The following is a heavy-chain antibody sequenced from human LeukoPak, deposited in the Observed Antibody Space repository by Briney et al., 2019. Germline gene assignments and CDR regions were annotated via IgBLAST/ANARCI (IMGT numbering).Heavy chain of an antibody. CDR2: VSWNSGSI. J-gene: IGHJ2*01. V-gene: IGHV3-9*01. D-gene: IGHD1-26*01. CDR1: GFTFDDYA. CDR3: AKGPDSGSYFDL. Sequence: GGSLRLSCAASGFTFDDYAMHWVRQAPGTGLEGVAGVSWNSGSIGHPDSVKGRFTISRDNAKNSLYLQMNSLSAENTALYYCAKGPDSGSYFDLWGRGTLVTVSS.